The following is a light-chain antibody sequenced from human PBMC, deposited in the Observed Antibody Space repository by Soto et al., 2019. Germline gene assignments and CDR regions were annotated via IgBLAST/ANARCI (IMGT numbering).Light chain of an antibody. V-gene: IGKV3-15*01. Sequence: EIVMMQSPATLSVSPGERATLSCRASQSFTSNLAWYQQKPGQAPRLLIYGASTRATGIPARFSGSGSGTEFTLTISGLQSEDFAVYYCQQYNKGPLSFGPGTKVDIK. J-gene: IGKJ3*01. CDR2: GAS. CDR1: QSFTSN. CDR3: QQYNKGPLS.